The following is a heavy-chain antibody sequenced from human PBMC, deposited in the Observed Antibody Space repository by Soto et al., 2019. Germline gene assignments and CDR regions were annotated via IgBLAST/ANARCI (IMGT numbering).Heavy chain of an antibody. D-gene: IGHD6-13*01. Sequence: QVQLVESGGGVVQPGRSLRLSCAASGFTFSTHAMHWVRQAPGKGLECVAIVSFDGSNKYYADSVKGRFTISRDKSKSTLYLQMSGLTPEDTAFYYCARDQTGITTAGGGRIDHWGQGTLVTVSS. V-gene: IGHV3-30-3*01. CDR1: GFTFSTHA. CDR3: ARDQTGITTAGGGRIDH. J-gene: IGHJ4*02. CDR2: VSFDGSNK.